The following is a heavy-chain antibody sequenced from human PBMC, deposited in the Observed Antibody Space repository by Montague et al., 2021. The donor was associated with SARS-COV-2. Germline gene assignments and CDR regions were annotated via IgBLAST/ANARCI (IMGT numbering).Heavy chain of an antibody. Sequence: SETLSLTCAVYGGSFSGYYWSWIRQPPGKGLEWIGEINHSGSTNYNPSXXSRVTISVDTSKSQFSLNMSSVTAADTAVYYCARVRAVPAAMRIFTLGRSYYGMDVWGQGPRSPSR. CDR1: GGSFSGYY. V-gene: IGHV4-34*01. CDR3: ARVRAVPAAMRIFTLGRSYYGMDV. D-gene: IGHD2-2*01. CDR2: INHSGST. J-gene: IGHJ6*02.